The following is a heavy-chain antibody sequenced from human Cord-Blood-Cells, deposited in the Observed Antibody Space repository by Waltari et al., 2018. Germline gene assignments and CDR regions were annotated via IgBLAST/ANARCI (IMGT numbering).Heavy chain of an antibody. Sequence: QVQLVPSGAEVKKPGSSVKVSCKASGGTFSSYAICWVRQAPGQGLEWMGGIIPIFGIANYAQKFQGRVAITADESTSTAYMELSSLRFEDTAVYYCARGGSGAFDIWGQGTMVTVSS. CDR2: IIPIFGIA. J-gene: IGHJ3*02. D-gene: IGHD2-15*01. CDR3: ARGGSGAFDI. V-gene: IGHV1-69*01. CDR1: GGTFSSYA.